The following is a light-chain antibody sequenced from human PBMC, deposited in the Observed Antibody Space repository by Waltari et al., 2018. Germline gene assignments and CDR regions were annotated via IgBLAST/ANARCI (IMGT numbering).Light chain of an antibody. Sequence: EMVLTQSPGTASLSPGERVTLPCRASQTVGSSSLAWYQQKPGQAPRLVIYRASRKATGIPDRCSGSVSGTDFSLTISRLEPEDLAVYYCQQHGTLPATFGQGTKVEIK. V-gene: IGKV3-20*01. CDR1: QTVGSSS. CDR2: RAS. J-gene: IGKJ1*01. CDR3: QQHGTLPAT.